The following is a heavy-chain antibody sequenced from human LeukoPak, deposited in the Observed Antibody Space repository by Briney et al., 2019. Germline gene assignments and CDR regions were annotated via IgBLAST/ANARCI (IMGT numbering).Heavy chain of an antibody. CDR2: IYSSGGT. D-gene: IGHD3-22*01. CDR1: GGSISSGSYY. J-gene: IGHJ4*02. CDR3: AREDYYDSSGYYPFDV. V-gene: IGHV4-61*02. Sequence: SQTLSLTCTVSGGSISSGSYYWNWIRQPAGKGLEWVGRIYSSGGTDCTPSLKSRGTISVDTSKNQFSLKLSSVTAADTAVYYCAREDYYDSSGYYPFDVWGQGILVTVSS.